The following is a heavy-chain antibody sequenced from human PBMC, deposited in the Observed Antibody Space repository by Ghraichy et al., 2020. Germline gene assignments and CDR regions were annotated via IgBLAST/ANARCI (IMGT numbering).Heavy chain of an antibody. CDR2: INTDGSRT. D-gene: IGHD4-11*01. Sequence: GALRLSCAASGFTFSSYWMHWVRQAPGKGLVWVSHINTDGSRTTYADSVKGRFSISRDNAKNTLYLQMNSLRAEDTAVYHCARGGDDYSDLGESRWGQGTLVTVSS. V-gene: IGHV3-74*01. CDR1: GFTFSSYW. CDR3: ARGGDDYSDLGESR. J-gene: IGHJ4*02.